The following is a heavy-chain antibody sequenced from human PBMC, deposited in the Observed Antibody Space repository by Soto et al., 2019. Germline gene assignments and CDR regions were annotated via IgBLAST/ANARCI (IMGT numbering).Heavy chain of an antibody. CDR3: AKDFTPWFGDYFYYYYGMDL. Sequence: QVQLVESGGGVVQPGRSLRLSCAAAGFTFSSYGMHWVRQAPGTGLEWVAVMSYDGSKYYADTVKGRFTISRDNSKNTLYLQINRLGPEDTAVYYCAKDFTPWFGDYFYYYYGMDLWGQGTTVTVSS. CDR2: MSYDGSK. D-gene: IGHD4-17*01. J-gene: IGHJ6*02. V-gene: IGHV3-30*18. CDR1: GFTFSSYG.